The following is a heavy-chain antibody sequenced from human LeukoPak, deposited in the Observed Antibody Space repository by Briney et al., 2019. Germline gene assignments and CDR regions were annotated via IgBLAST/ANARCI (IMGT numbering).Heavy chain of an antibody. Sequence: SETLSLTCTVSGGSMTSHYWSWFRQPPGKGLEWIGYIYYSGSPNYNPSLKSRVTISVDRSKNQFSPNLSSVTAADTAVYYCARGGWYEDYWGQGTLVTVTS. CDR2: IYYSGSP. D-gene: IGHD6-19*01. CDR1: GGSMTSHY. J-gene: IGHJ4*02. V-gene: IGHV4-59*11. CDR3: ARGGWYEDY.